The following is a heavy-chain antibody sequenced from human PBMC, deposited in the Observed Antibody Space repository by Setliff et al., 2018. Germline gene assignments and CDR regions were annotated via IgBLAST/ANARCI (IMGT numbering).Heavy chain of an antibody. Sequence: ASVKVSCKASGYTFSNSIVSWVRQAPGQGPEWMGWISTHNGMTHSAQKFQGRVTLTTDTSTNMAYLELRGPRYDDTAIYFCLRLVRYCTKTACQRTSGDEVWGLGTLVTVSS. CDR3: LRLVRYCTKTACQRTSGDEV. CDR2: ISTHNGMT. J-gene: IGHJ4*02. V-gene: IGHV1-18*01. CDR1: GYTFSNSI. D-gene: IGHD2-8*01.